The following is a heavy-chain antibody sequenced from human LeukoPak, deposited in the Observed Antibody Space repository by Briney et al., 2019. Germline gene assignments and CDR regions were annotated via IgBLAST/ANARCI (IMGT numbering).Heavy chain of an antibody. CDR1: GFTFDDYG. CDR3: ARALRLGELSFPVDY. J-gene: IGHJ4*02. CDR2: INWNGGST. Sequence: GGSLRLSCAASGFTFDDYGMSWVPHAPGKGLEWVSGINWNGGSTGYADSVKGRFTISRDNAKNSLYLQMNSLRAEDTALYYCARALRLGELSFPVDYWGQGTLVTVSS. V-gene: IGHV3-20*04. D-gene: IGHD3-16*02.